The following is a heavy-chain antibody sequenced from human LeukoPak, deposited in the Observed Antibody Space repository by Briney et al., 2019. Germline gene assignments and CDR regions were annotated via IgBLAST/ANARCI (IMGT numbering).Heavy chain of an antibody. CDR1: SGSIISSSYY. D-gene: IGHD4/OR15-4a*01. Sequence: PSETLSLTCTVSSGSIISSSYYWGWIRQPPGKGLEYIASIYYSGSTYYNPSLKSRVTISVVTSKDRFTLQLNSVTAADTAVYYCVRHDGRGGATMGAFDSWGQGPLVTVSS. CDR2: IYYSGST. J-gene: IGHJ5*01. V-gene: IGHV4-39*01. CDR3: VRHDGRGGATMGAFDS.